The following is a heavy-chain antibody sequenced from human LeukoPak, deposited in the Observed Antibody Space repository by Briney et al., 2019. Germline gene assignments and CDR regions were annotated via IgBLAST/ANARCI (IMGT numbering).Heavy chain of an antibody. CDR1: GNSIRSSSYY. CDR3: ASRYYYDTRGYFLH. D-gene: IGHD3-22*01. Sequence: PSETLSLTCTVSGNSIRSSSYYWGWIRQSPEKGLEWIGSIYYSGSTYYSASFKSRVTISVDTSQNQFSLKLRSVTAADRAMYYCASRYYYDTRGYFLHWGQGTLVTVSS. V-gene: IGHV4-39*01. CDR2: IYYSGST. J-gene: IGHJ1*01.